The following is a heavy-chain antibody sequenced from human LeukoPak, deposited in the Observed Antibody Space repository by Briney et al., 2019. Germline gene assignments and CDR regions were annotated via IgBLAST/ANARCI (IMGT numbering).Heavy chain of an antibody. D-gene: IGHD3-10*01. CDR1: GGSISSGNW. Sequence: SETLSLTCAVSGGSISSGNWWSWLRQPPGKGLEWIGEIYHTKNTANYNPSLKSRVTMSVDTSKNQFSLKLSSVTAADTAVYYCARAVGSGSFQTYYYYVDVRGKGTTVTISS. CDR3: ARAVGSGSFQTYYYYVDV. V-gene: IGHV4-4*02. J-gene: IGHJ6*03. CDR2: IYHTKNT.